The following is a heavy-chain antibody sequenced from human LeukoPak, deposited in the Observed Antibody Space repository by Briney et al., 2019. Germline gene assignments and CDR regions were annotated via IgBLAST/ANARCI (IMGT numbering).Heavy chain of an antibody. Sequence: GGSLRLSCAASGFIFSTYGMHWVRQAPGRGLEWVAFIRYDGSHKYYADSVKGRFTISRDNSNNTLYLQMTSLRPDDTAVYYCAKEISPAFPCGGDCYLDYWGHGTLVTVFS. CDR2: IRYDGSHK. CDR3: AKEISPAFPCGGDCYLDY. D-gene: IGHD2-21*01. V-gene: IGHV3-30*02. J-gene: IGHJ4*01. CDR1: GFIFSTYG.